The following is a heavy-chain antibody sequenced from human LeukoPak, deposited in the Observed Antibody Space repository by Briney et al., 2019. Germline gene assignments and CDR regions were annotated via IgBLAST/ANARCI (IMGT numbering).Heavy chain of an antibody. J-gene: IGHJ3*02. CDR2: ISAYNGNT. CDR1: GYTFTSYG. V-gene: IGHV1-18*01. Sequence: ASVKVSCKASGYTFTSYGISWVRQAPGQGLEWMGWISAYNGNTNYAQKLQGRVTMTTDTSTSTAYMELRSLRSDDTAVCYCARHRGDYYDSSGYYSAFDIWGQGTMVTVSS. D-gene: IGHD3-22*01. CDR3: ARHRGDYYDSSGYYSAFDI.